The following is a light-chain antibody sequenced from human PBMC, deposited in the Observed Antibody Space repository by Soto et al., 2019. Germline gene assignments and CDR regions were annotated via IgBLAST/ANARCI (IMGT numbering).Light chain of an antibody. CDR2: AAS. CDR1: QGISSY. V-gene: IGKV1-8*01. Sequence: AIRMTQSPSSFSASTGDRVTITCRASQGISSYLAWYQQKPGKAPKLLIYAASTLQSGVPSRFSGSGSGTDFTPTISCMQSEDFANSYCQPYYSYPTWTFGQGPKVEIK. J-gene: IGKJ1*01. CDR3: QPYYSYPTWT.